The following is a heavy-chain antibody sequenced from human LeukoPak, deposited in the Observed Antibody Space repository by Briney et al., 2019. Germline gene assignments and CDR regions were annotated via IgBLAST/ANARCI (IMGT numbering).Heavy chain of an antibody. Sequence: ASVKVSCKASGYTFTNYGVSWVRQAPGQGLEWMGGIIPIFGTANYAQKFQGRVTITTDESTSTAYMELSSLRSEDTAVYYCARTRGSSAWFDPWGQGTLVTVSS. CDR1: GYTFTNYG. J-gene: IGHJ5*02. CDR2: IIPIFGTA. V-gene: IGHV1-69*05. D-gene: IGHD6-6*01. CDR3: ARTRGSSAWFDP.